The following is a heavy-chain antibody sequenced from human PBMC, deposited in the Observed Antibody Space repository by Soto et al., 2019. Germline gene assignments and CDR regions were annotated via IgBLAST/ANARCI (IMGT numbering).Heavy chain of an antibody. Sequence: SVNVSCKASGGTFSSYAISWVRQAPGQGLEWMGGIIPIFGTANYAQKFQGRVTITADKSTSTAYMELSSLRSEDTAVYYCASHRLYYYDSSGYYSYFDYWGQGTLVTVSS. CDR3: ASHRLYYYDSSGYYSYFDY. CDR1: GGTFSSYA. CDR2: IIPIFGTA. V-gene: IGHV1-69*06. D-gene: IGHD3-22*01. J-gene: IGHJ4*02.